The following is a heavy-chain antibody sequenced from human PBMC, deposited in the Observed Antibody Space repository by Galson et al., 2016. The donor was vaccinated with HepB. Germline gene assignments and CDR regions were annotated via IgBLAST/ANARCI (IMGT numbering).Heavy chain of an antibody. V-gene: IGHV4-31*03. Sequence: TLSLTCNVSGASVSSGLNYWSWIRQPPGKGLEWIGYIYYSGSTFFNPSLRSRVTMSIDTSKNQFSLQLRSVTAADTAVYFCARVDHTLVEWFYFDYWGQGILVTVSS. J-gene: IGHJ4*02. CDR2: IYYSGST. CDR1: GASVSSGLNY. D-gene: IGHD3-3*01. CDR3: ARVDHTLVEWFYFDY.